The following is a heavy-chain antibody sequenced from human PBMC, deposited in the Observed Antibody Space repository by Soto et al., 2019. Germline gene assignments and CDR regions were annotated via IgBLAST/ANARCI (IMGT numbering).Heavy chain of an antibody. V-gene: IGHV3-23*01. Sequence: GGSLRLSCAASGFTFNMYAMGWVRQAPGKGLEWVSGIGGSGANTFYADFVKGRFTISRDNSKDTLYLQMDSLRAEDTAIYYCARTITGYFWAGAYWGQGTLVTVSS. D-gene: IGHD1-1*01. CDR3: ARTITGYFWAGAY. J-gene: IGHJ4*02. CDR1: GFTFNMYA. CDR2: IGGSGANT.